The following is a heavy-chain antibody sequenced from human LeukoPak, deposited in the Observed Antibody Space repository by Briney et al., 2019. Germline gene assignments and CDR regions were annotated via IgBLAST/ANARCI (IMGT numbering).Heavy chain of an antibody. V-gene: IGHV3-48*03. D-gene: IGHD4-17*01. CDR1: GFTFSSYE. CDR3: ARDRSTVTTWIDY. J-gene: IGHJ4*02. Sequence: GGSLRLSCAASGFTFSSYEMNWLRQAPGKGLEWVSYISGSGTTIYYADSVKGRFTISRDNAQNSLFLQMNSLRAEDTAVYYCARDRSTVTTWIDYWGQGTLVTVSS. CDR2: ISGSGTTI.